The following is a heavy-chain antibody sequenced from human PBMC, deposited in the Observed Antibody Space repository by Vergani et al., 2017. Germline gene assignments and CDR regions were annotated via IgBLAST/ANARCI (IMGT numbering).Heavy chain of an antibody. Sequence: QEQLVQSGAEVRKPGASVKVSCKASGYIFTSFDINWVRLATGQGLEWLGWMNPKSGNTAYAAKFKGRITMTRDSSTDTAYMEMKSLRSEDTAIYFCARGVLDSKYRHNWFGPWGQGTVVTVSS. CDR2: MNPKSGNT. CDR3: ARGVLDSKYRHNWFGP. D-gene: IGHD3/OR15-3a*01. CDR1: GYIFTSFD. V-gene: IGHV1-8*01. J-gene: IGHJ5*02.